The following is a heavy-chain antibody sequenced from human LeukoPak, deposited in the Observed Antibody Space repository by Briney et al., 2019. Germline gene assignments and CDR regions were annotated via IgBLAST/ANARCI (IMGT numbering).Heavy chain of an antibody. CDR2: IRNKPKSYTT. J-gene: IGHJ4*02. CDR1: GFTFSDHY. V-gene: IGHV3-72*01. CDR3: ARGTSDSSGHYYFDY. Sequence: GGSLRLSCAASGFTFSDHYMDWVRQAPGKGLEWVGRIRNKPKSYTTEYAASVRGRFSISRDDSKNSFYLQRNSLKTEDTAVYYCARGTSDSSGHYYFDYWGQGTLVTVSS. D-gene: IGHD3-22*01.